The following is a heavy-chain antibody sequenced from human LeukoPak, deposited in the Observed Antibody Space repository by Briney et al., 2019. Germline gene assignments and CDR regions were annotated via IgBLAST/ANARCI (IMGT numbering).Heavy chain of an antibody. CDR2: ISGTGDST. Sequence: GGSLRLSCAASGFTFSSYGMGWVRQAPGKGLEWVSLISGTGDSTYYADSVKGRFSISRDNSRNTLNLQMHSLRAEDTALYYCAKSIYDLHDAFDIWGQGTMVTVSS. D-gene: IGHD3-22*01. J-gene: IGHJ3*02. CDR1: GFTFSSYG. V-gene: IGHV3-23*01. CDR3: AKSIYDLHDAFDI.